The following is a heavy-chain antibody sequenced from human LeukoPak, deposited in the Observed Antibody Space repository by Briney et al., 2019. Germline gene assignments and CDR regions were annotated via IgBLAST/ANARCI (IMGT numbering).Heavy chain of an antibody. Sequence: GGSLRLSWAASGFTFSSYNMDWVRQAPGKGLEWVSFIDSSSRYIYQADSVKGRFTISRDNAKNSLYLQMNSLRAEDTAVYYCARGWTGYYNLFDYWGQGTLVTVSS. J-gene: IGHJ4*02. V-gene: IGHV3-21*04. CDR2: IDSSSRYI. D-gene: IGHD3-9*01. CDR1: GFTFSSYN. CDR3: ARGWTGYYNLFDY.